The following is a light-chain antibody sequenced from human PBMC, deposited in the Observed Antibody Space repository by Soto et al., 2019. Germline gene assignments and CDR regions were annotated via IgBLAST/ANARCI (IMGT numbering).Light chain of an antibody. J-gene: IGKJ1*01. V-gene: IGKV3-20*01. CDR2: GAS. CDR3: QQYGRSPGT. CDR1: QTVRSTY. Sequence: EIVLTQSPGTLSLSPGERATLSCRASQTVRSTYLAWYQQKPGQAPRLLISGASSRATGIPNRFSGSGSGTDFTLTISRLEPEDFAGYYCQQYGRSPGTFGQGTKVEIK.